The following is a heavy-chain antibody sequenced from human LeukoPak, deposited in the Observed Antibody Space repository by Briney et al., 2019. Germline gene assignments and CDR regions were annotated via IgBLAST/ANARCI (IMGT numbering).Heavy chain of an antibody. V-gene: IGHV3-48*04. CDR3: ARDLFAPPIVGGGH. CDR2: ISSSSTI. D-gene: IGHD1-26*01. Sequence: GGSLRLSCAASGFTFSSYSMNWVRQAPGKGLEWVSYISSSSTIYYADSVKGRFTISRDNAKNSLYLQMNSLRAEDTAVYYCARDLFAPPIVGGGHWGQGTLVTVSS. J-gene: IGHJ4*02. CDR1: GFTFSSYS.